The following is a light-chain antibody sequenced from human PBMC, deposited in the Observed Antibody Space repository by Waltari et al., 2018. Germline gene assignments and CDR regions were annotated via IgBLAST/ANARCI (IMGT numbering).Light chain of an antibody. CDR1: SLRSYY. J-gene: IGLJ2*01. CDR2: GKN. V-gene: IGLV3-19*01. CDR3: NSRDSSGNYVV. Sequence: SSELTQAPAGSVALGRTVRITCQGDSLRSYYASWYQQKPGQAPVLVIYGKNNRPSGIPDRFSGSSSGNTASLTITGAQAEDEADYYCNSRDSSGNYVVFGGGTKLTVL.